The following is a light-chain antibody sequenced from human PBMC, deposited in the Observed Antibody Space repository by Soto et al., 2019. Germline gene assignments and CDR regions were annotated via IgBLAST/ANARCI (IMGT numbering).Light chain of an antibody. CDR2: GSS. Sequence: IVMTQSPVTLSVSPGETATLSCRASQSIASNLAWYQQKPGQAPRLLIYGSSTRASAIPARFSGSGSGAEFTLTINSLQSEDFAVYYCQQYNNDWPTFGQGTRVEIK. CDR3: QQYNNDWPT. CDR1: QSIASN. V-gene: IGKV3D-15*01. J-gene: IGKJ1*01.